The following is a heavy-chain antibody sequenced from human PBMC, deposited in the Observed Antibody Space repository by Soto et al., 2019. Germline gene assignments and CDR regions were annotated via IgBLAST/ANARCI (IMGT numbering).Heavy chain of an antibody. V-gene: IGHV3-15*01. CDR1: GFTFSNAW. CDR3: TWNYDFWSGYYGEYFQH. CDR2: IKSKTDGGTT. Sequence: GGSLRLSCAASGFTFSNAWMSWVRQAPGKGLEWVGRIKSKTDGGTTDYAAPVKGRFTISRDDSKNTLYLQMNSLKTEDTAVYYCTWNYDFWSGYYGEYFQHWGQGTLVTVSS. D-gene: IGHD3-3*01. J-gene: IGHJ1*01.